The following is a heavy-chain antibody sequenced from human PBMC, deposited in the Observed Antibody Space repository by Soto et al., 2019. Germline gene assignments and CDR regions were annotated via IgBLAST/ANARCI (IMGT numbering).Heavy chain of an antibody. Sequence: ASVKVSCKASGYTFTNYYMHWVRQAPGQGLEWMGVINPSGGSTSYAQKFQGRVMMTRDTSTSTVFMEMSSLTYEDTALYYCARAVGRRAYYTMAVWGQGNTVTVSS. V-gene: IGHV1-46*01. CDR3: ARAVGRRAYYTMAV. CDR2: INPSGGST. J-gene: IGHJ6*02. CDR1: GYTFTNYY.